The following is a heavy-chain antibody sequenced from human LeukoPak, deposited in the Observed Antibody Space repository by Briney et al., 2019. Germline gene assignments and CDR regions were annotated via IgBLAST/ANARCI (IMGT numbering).Heavy chain of an antibody. Sequence: GGSLRLSCAASGFTFDDYAMNWVRQAPGKGLEWVSVIYSGGSTYYADSVKGRFTISRDNSKNTLYLQMNSLRAEDTAVYYCAREVIAVAGREDYWGQGTLVTVSS. V-gene: IGHV3-66*01. D-gene: IGHD6-19*01. CDR3: AREVIAVAGREDY. J-gene: IGHJ4*02. CDR1: GFTFDDYA. CDR2: IYSGGST.